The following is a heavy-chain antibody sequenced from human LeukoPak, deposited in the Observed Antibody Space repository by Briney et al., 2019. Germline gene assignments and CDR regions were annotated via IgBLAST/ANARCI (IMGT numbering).Heavy chain of an antibody. CDR1: GYTFTSYD. CDR2: MNPNSGNT. CDR3: ARLGGGQDRYFDWLPIDY. V-gene: IGHV1-8*01. J-gene: IGHJ4*02. Sequence: GASVKVSCKASGYTFTSYDINWVRQAAGQGLEWMGWMNPNSGNTGYAQKFQGRVTMTRNTSISTAYMELSSLRSEDTAVYYCARLGGGQDRYFDWLPIDYWGQGTLVTVSS. D-gene: IGHD3-9*01.